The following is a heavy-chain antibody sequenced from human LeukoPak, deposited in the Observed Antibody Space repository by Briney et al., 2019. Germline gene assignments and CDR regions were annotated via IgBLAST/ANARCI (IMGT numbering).Heavy chain of an antibody. Sequence: ASVKVSCTASGYTFTGYFMHWVRQAPGQGLEWMGWINPNSGGTNYAQKFQGRVTMTRDTSIRTAYMELSRLTSDDTAMYYCARAYTGYEAFDYWGQGALVTVSS. V-gene: IGHV1-2*02. CDR3: ARAYTGYEAFDY. CDR2: INPNSGGT. J-gene: IGHJ4*02. CDR1: GYTFTGYF. D-gene: IGHD5-12*01.